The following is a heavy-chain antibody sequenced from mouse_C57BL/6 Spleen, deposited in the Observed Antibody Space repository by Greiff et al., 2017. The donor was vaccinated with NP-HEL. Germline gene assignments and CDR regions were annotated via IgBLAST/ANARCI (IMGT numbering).Heavy chain of an antibody. CDR1: GYTFTDYY. CDR2: INPNNGGT. Sequence: VQLQQSGPELVKPGASVKISCKASGYTFTDYYMNWVKQSHGKSLEWIGDINPNNGGTSYNQKFKGKATLTVDKSSSTAYMELRSLTSEDSAVYYCAREEGTYFDYWGQGTTLTVSS. D-gene: IGHD3-3*01. V-gene: IGHV1-26*01. J-gene: IGHJ2*01. CDR3: AREEGTYFDY.